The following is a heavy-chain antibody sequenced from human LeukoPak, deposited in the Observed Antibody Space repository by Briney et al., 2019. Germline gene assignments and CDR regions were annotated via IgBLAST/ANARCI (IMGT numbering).Heavy chain of an antibody. Sequence: PSETLSLTCTVSGGSISSYYWSWIRQPAGKGLEWIGRIYISGTTNYSPSLKSRVTMSVDTSNNQFSLKLTSVTAADTAMYYCAKDSSSWYYRGQGILVTVSS. J-gene: IGHJ4*02. V-gene: IGHV4-4*07. CDR1: GGSISSYY. D-gene: IGHD6-13*01. CDR2: IYISGTT. CDR3: AKDSSSWYY.